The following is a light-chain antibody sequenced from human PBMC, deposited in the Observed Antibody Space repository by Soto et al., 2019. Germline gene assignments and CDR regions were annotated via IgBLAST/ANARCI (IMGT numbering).Light chain of an antibody. CDR2: AAS. CDR3: QKYNSAPPWT. CDR1: QDISNY. J-gene: IGKJ1*01. V-gene: IGKV1-27*01. Sequence: DIQMTQSPSSLSASVGDRVTITCRATQDISNYLAWYQQKPGKVPNLLIYAASTLQSRVPSRFSGSGSGTDFTLTISSLQPDDVATYYCQKYNSAPPWTFGQGTKVEI.